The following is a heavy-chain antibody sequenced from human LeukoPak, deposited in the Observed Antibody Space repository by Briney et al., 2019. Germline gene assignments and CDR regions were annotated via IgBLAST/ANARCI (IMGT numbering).Heavy chain of an antibody. V-gene: IGHV3-30*18. CDR2: ISYDGSNK. D-gene: IGHD3-10*01. CDR3: AKDQTLYYYGSGATTVFYGMDV. J-gene: IGHJ6*02. CDR1: GFTFSSYG. Sequence: PGRSLRLSCAASGFTFSSYGMHWVRQAPGKGLEWVAVISYDGSNKYYADSVKGRFTISRDNSKNTLYLQMNSLRAEDTAVYYCAKDQTLYYYGSGATTVFYGMDVWGQGTTVTVSS.